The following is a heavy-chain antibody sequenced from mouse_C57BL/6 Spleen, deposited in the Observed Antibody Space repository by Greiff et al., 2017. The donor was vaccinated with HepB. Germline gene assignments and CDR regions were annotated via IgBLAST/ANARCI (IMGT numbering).Heavy chain of an antibody. CDR1: GFTFSSYG. Sequence: EVHLVESGGDLVKPGGSLKLSCAASGFTFSSYGMSWVRQTPDKRLEWVATISSGGSYTYYPDSVKGRFTISRDNAKNTLYLQMSSLKSEDTAMYYCARPYDYDPYYFDYWGQGTTLTVSS. D-gene: IGHD2-4*01. CDR2: ISSGGSYT. V-gene: IGHV5-6*01. CDR3: ARPYDYDPYYFDY. J-gene: IGHJ2*01.